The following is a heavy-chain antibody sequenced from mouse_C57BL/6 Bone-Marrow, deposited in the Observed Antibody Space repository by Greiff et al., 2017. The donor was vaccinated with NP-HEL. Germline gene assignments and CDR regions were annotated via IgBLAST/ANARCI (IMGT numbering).Heavy chain of an antibody. J-gene: IGHJ3*01. CDR3: ARSDYGSSPWFAY. D-gene: IGHD1-1*01. V-gene: IGHV1-66*01. Sequence: QVQLKESGPELVKPGASVKISCKASGYSFTSYYIHWVKQRPGQGLEWIGWIYPGSGNTKYNEKFKGKATLTADTSSSTAYMQLSSLTSEDSAVYYCARSDYGSSPWFAYWGQGTLVTVSA. CDR1: GYSFTSYY. CDR2: IYPGSGNT.